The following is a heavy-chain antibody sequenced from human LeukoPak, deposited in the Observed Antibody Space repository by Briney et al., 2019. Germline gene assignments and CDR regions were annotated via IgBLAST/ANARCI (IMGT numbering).Heavy chain of an antibody. CDR1: GFNFSSFW. CDR3: AKGHYDILTGYYRS. J-gene: IGHJ4*02. CDR2: INNEGSDK. V-gene: IGHV3-7*03. Sequence: PGGSLRLSCATSGFNFSSFWMNWVRQVPGKGREWGANINNEGSDKYYVDSVKGRFTISRENAKNFLYLQMNSLRAEDTASYYCAKGHYDILTGYYRSWGQGTLVAVSS. D-gene: IGHD3-9*01.